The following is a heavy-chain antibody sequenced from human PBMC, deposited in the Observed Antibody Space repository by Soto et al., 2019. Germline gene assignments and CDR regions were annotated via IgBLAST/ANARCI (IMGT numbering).Heavy chain of an antibody. CDR2: IYYSGST. CDR3: ARSIVLGSMDV. J-gene: IGHJ6*02. V-gene: IGHV4-31*03. D-gene: IGHD3-3*02. CDR1: GGSISSGGYY. Sequence: SETLSLTCTVSGGSISSGGYYWSWIRQHPGKGLEWIGYIYYSGSTYYNPSLKSRVTISVDTSKNQFSLKLSSVTAADTAVYYCARSIVLGSMDVWGQGTTVTVSS.